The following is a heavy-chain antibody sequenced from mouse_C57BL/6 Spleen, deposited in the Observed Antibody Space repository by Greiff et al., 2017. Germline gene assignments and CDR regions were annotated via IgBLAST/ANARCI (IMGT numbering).Heavy chain of an antibody. CDR1: GYTFTSYW. D-gene: IGHD6-5*01. Sequence: QVQLQQPGAELVMPGASVKLSCKASGYTFTSYWMHWVKQRPGQGLEWIGEIDPSDSYTNYNQKFKGKATLTVDKPSSTAYMQLSSLTSEDSAFYYCARLPYDYYAMDYWGQGTSVTVSS. CDR3: ARLPYDYYAMDY. CDR2: IDPSDSYT. V-gene: IGHV1-69*01. J-gene: IGHJ4*01.